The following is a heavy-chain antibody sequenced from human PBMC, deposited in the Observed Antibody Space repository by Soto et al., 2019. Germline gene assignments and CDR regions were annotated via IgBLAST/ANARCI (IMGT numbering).Heavy chain of an antibody. CDR3: ARNADFWSGYYNPDAFDI. V-gene: IGHV3-66*01. J-gene: IGHJ3*02. D-gene: IGHD3-3*01. Sequence: EVQLVESGGGLVQPGGSLRLSCAASGFTVSSNYMSWVRQAPGKGLEWVSVIYSGGSTYYADSVKGRFTISRDNSKKKLYLQMNSLRAEDTAVYYCARNADFWSGYYNPDAFDIWGQGTMVTVSS. CDR1: GFTVSSNY. CDR2: IYSGGST.